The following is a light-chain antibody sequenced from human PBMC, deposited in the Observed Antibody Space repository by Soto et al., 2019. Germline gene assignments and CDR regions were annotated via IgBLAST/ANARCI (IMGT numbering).Light chain of an antibody. CDR1: QSVSNY. CDR2: DAS. J-gene: IGKJ4*01. Sequence: EIVLTQSPATLSLSPGERATLSCRASQSVSNYVAWYQQKPGQAPRLLIYDASNRATGIPARFSGSGSGTDFTLTISSLEPADFAVYYCQQRSNWHSLTFGGGTKVEIK. CDR3: QQRSNWHSLT. V-gene: IGKV3D-11*02.